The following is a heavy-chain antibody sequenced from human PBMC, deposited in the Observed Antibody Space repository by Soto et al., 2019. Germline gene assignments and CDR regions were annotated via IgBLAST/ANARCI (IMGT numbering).Heavy chain of an antibody. CDR1: GLSITDSEMG. V-gene: IGHV2-26*01. D-gene: IGHD6-19*01. CDR3: ARRHLAVAGSPGFDP. Sequence: QVTLKESGPVLVKPTETLTLRCTVSGLSITDSEMGVSWIRQPPGQPLERLAHIDSSGENSYRTFLKSRLATSKDTSNSQIVLTMKTMDPAYTATYYCARRHLAVAGSPGFDPWGQGIPVTVSS. CDR2: IDSSGEN. J-gene: IGHJ5*02.